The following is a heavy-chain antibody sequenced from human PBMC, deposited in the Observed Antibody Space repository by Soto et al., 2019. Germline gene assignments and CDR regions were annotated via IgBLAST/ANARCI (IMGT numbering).Heavy chain of an antibody. CDR2: INPNSGGT. V-gene: IGHV1-2*02. D-gene: IGHD3-9*01. J-gene: IGHJ6*02. CDR3: ARDGKGDYYLLTGYYNYYGMDV. CDR1: GYSFTGYN. Sequence: EASVKVSCKASGYSFTGYNLHWVRQAPGQGLEWMGWINPNSGGTNYAQKFQGRVTMTRDTSISLAYMELSRLRSDDTAVYYCARDGKGDYYLLTGYYNYYGMDVWGQGTTVTVSS.